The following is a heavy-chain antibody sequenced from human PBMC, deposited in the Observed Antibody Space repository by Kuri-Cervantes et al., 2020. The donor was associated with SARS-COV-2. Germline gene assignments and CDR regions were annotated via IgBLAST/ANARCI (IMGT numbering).Heavy chain of an antibody. CDR1: GGSFSGYY. J-gene: IGHJ3*02. CDR3: ARHQDSGSYYGAFDI. CDR2: INHSGST. V-gene: IGHV4-34*01. D-gene: IGHD1-26*01. Sequence: ESLKISCAVYGGSFSGYYWSWIRQPPGKGLEWIGEINHSGSTNYNPSLKSRVTISVDTSKNQFSLKLSSVTAADTAVYYCARHQDSGSYYGAFDIWGQGTMVTVSS.